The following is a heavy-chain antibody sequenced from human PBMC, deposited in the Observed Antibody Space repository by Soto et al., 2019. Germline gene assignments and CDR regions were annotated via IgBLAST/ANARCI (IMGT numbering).Heavy chain of an antibody. V-gene: IGHV3-23*01. CDR1: GFTFSSYA. CDR2: ISDSSSST. J-gene: IGHJ4*02. Sequence: HPGGSLRLSCAASGFTFSSYAMSWVRQAPGKGLEWVSTISDSSSSTYYADSVKGRFSISRDNSKSTLYLQMNSLRAEDTAVYYCEKRVYNNYYDYWGQGTLVTVSS. D-gene: IGHD1-1*01. CDR3: EKRVYNNYYDY.